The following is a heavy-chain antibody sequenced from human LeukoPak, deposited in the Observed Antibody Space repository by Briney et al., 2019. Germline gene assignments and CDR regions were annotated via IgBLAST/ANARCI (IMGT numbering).Heavy chain of an antibody. CDR3: ARVPYTYGSLHYYFDS. CDR1: GGSFSSGDYY. CDR2: IYYSGST. V-gene: IGHV4-30-4*01. D-gene: IGHD5-18*01. J-gene: IGHJ4*02. Sequence: PSETLSLTCAVYGGSFSSGDYYWSWIRQPPKKGLEWIGYIYYSGSTYYSPSLKSRVAISVDTSNNQFSLNLSSVTAADTAVYYCARVPYTYGSLHYYFDSWGQGTLVTVSS.